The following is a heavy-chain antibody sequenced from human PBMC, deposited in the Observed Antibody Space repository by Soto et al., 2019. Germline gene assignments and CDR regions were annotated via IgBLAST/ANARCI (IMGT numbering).Heavy chain of an antibody. CDR1: GGSVSSGTYY. D-gene: IGHD5-18*01. V-gene: IGHV4-61*01. Sequence: PSETLSLTCTVSGGSVSSGTYYWSWIRQPPGKGLEWIGYIYYIGSTNYNPSLKSRVTISVDTSKNQFSLKLSSVTAADTAVYYCAKDSGYNYGYFRWFDPWGRGTLVTVSS. J-gene: IGHJ5*02. CDR3: AKDSGYNYGYFRWFDP. CDR2: IYYIGST.